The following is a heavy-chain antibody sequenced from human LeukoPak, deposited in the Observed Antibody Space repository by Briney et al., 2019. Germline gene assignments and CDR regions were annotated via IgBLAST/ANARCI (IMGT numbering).Heavy chain of an antibody. D-gene: IGHD3-3*01. CDR1: GFTFSSYS. J-gene: IGHJ3*02. CDR2: ISSSSSTI. V-gene: IGHV3-48*01. CDR3: ARDSITIFGVVAVGRDAFDI. Sequence: GGSLRLSCAASGFTFSSYSMNWVRQAPGKGLEWVSYISSSSSTIYYADSVKGRFTISRDNARNSLYLQMNSLRAEDTAVYYCARDSITIFGVVAVGRDAFDIWGQGTMVTVSS.